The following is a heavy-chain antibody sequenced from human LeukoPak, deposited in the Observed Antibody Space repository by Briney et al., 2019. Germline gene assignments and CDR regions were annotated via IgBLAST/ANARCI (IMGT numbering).Heavy chain of an antibody. CDR3: AKATGAVAGLDY. Sequence: GGSLRLSCAASGFTFSNYNIIWIRQAPGKGLEWVSAISGSGGSTYYADSVKGRFTISRDNSKNTLYLQMNSLRAEDTAVYYCAKATGAVAGLDYWGQGTLVTVSS. V-gene: IGHV3-23*01. D-gene: IGHD6-19*01. J-gene: IGHJ4*02. CDR1: GFTFSNYN. CDR2: ISGSGGST.